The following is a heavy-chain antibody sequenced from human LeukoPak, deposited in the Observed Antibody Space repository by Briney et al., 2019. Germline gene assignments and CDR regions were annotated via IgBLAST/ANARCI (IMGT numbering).Heavy chain of an antibody. CDR2: IYPSGNT. V-gene: IGHV4-4*07. CDR3: ARGRVSSSTYYSTYYYYFYMDV. J-gene: IGHJ6*03. Sequence: PSETLSLTCTVSRGSTSTYYWSWIRQPAGKGLEWIGRIYPSGNTNFNPSLMSRVTMSIDTSKNLFSLRLRSVTAADTAVYFCARGRVSSSTYYSTYYYYFYMDVWGKGTTVTISS. CDR1: RGSTSTYY. D-gene: IGHD3-22*01.